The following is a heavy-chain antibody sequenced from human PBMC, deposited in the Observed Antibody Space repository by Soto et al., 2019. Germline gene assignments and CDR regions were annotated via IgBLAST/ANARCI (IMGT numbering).Heavy chain of an antibody. CDR2: ISTYNGNT. D-gene: IGHD3-22*01. V-gene: IGHV1-18*01. Sequence: QVQLVQSGAEVKKPGASVKVSCKASGYTFITYGVSCVRQSPGQGLDWLGWISTYNGNTRYAERLQGRVTMTTDTTTNTAYMELRNLRSDDTAVYYCARGPTDYYDNSANYFLDYWGQGTLVTVSS. CDR1: GYTFITYG. CDR3: ARGPTDYYDNSANYFLDY. J-gene: IGHJ4*02.